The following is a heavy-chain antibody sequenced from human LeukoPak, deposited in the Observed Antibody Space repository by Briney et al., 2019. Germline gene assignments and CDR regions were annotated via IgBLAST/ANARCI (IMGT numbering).Heavy chain of an antibody. CDR1: GFTFSSFW. CDR2: ISYDGSNK. CDR3: ARSLPYYDFWSGYELDY. D-gene: IGHD3-3*01. Sequence: HPGGSLRLSCAASGFTFSSFWMHWVRQAPGKGLEWVAVISYDGSNKYYADSVKGRFTVSRDNSKNTLYLQMNSLRAEDTAVYYCARSLPYYDFWSGYELDYWGQGTLVTVSS. V-gene: IGHV3-30-3*01. J-gene: IGHJ4*02.